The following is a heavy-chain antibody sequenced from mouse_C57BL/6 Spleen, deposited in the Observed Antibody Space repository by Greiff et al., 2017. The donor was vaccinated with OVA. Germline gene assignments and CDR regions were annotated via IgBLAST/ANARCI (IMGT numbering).Heavy chain of an antibody. J-gene: IGHJ3*01. Sequence: QVQLQQSGAELVRPGSSVKLSCKASGYTFTSYWMDWVKQRPGQGLEWIGNIYPSDSETHYNQKFKDKATLTVDKSSSTAYMQLSSLTSEDSAVYYCARSGYDYDDGAWFAYWGQGTLVTVSA. CDR2: IYPSDSET. CDR3: ARSGYDYDDGAWFAY. D-gene: IGHD2-4*01. CDR1: GYTFTSYW. V-gene: IGHV1-61*01.